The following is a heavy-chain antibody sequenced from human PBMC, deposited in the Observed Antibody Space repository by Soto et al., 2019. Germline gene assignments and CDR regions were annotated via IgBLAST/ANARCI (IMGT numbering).Heavy chain of an antibody. CDR3: ARAIGYCSGGSCQVENWFDP. Sequence: SVKVSCKASGGTFSSYAISWVRQAPGQGLEWMGGIIPIFGTANYAQKFQGRVTITADESTSTAYMELSSLRSEDTAVYYCARAIGYCSGGSCQVENWFDPWGQGTLVTV. J-gene: IGHJ5*02. CDR1: GGTFSSYA. CDR2: IIPIFGTA. D-gene: IGHD2-15*01. V-gene: IGHV1-69*13.